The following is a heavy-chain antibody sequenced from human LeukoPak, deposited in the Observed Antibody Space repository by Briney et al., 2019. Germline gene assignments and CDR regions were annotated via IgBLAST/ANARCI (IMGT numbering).Heavy chain of an antibody. J-gene: IGHJ3*02. CDR3: ARDPRTDAFDI. Sequence: GGSLRLSCAASGFTFSNYWMSWVRQAPGKGLEWVANIRQDGSEKYYVDSVKGRFTISRDNAKNSLYLRMNSLRAEDTAVYFCARDPRTDAFDIWGQGTMVTVSS. V-gene: IGHV3-7*04. CDR2: IRQDGSEK. CDR1: GFTFSNYW.